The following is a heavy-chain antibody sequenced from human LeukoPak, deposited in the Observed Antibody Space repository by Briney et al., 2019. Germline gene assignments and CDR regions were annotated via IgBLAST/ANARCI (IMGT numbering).Heavy chain of an antibody. CDR3: AREGGGHTFSSTVTTPRNWFDP. J-gene: IGHJ5*02. D-gene: IGHD4-11*01. Sequence: ASVKVSCKASGYTFTSYYMYWVRQAPGQGLEWMGIINPSGGSTSYAQKFQGRVTMTRDTSTSTVYMELSSLRSEDTAVYYCAREGGGHTFSSTVTTPRNWFDPWGQGTLVTVSS. CDR1: GYTFTSYY. CDR2: INPSGGST. V-gene: IGHV1-46*01.